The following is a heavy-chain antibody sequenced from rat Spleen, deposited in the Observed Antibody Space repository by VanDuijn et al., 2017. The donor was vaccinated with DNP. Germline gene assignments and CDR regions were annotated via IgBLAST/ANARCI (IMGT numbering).Heavy chain of an antibody. CDR2: ILYDGGRT. CDR3: ARWSSSYYYAMDA. J-gene: IGHJ4*01. CDR1: GFTFSDCN. Sequence: EVQLVESGGGLVRPGRSLKLSCATSGFTFSDCNMAWVRQAPKKGLEWVATILYDGGRTYYRNSVKGRFTISRDNAKSTLYLQMDSLRSEDTATYYCARWSSSYYYAMDAWGQGTSVTVSS. V-gene: IGHV5S10*01. D-gene: IGHD1-2*01.